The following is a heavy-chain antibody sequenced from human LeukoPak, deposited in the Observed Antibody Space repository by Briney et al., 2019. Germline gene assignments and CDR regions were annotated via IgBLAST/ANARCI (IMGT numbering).Heavy chain of an antibody. J-gene: IGHJ3*02. CDR3: ARDVSGDSSRWMVGAFDI. CDR1: GFTFSSYG. CDR2: ISGSGGST. V-gene: IGHV3-23*01. D-gene: IGHD3-22*01. Sequence: GGSLRLSCAASGFTFSSYGMSWVRQAPGKGLEWVSAISGSGGSTYYADSVKGRFTISRDNAKNSLYLQMNSLRAEDTAVYYCARDVSGDSSRWMVGAFDIWGQGTMVTVSS.